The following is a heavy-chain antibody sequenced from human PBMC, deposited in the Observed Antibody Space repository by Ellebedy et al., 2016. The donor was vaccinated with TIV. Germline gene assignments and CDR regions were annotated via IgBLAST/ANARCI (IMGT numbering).Heavy chain of an antibody. J-gene: IGHJ4*02. D-gene: IGHD2-2*02. CDR2: INHSGST. CDR1: GGSFSGYY. Sequence: SETLSLXXAVYGGSFSGYYWSWIRQPPGKGLEWIGEINHSGSTNYNPSLKSRVTISVDTSKNQFSLKLSSVTAADTAVYYCARVRYCSSTSCYTGRYYFDYWGQGTLVTVSS. CDR3: ARVRYCSSTSCYTGRYYFDY. V-gene: IGHV4-34*01.